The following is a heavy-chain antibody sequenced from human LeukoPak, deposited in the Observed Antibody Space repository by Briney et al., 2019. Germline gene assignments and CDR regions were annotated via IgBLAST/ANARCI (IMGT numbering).Heavy chain of an antibody. CDR3: ARVRLTYCGGDCYSGVDY. CDR2: INPNSGGT. D-gene: IGHD2-21*01. J-gene: IGHJ4*02. V-gene: IGHV1-2*02. Sequence: ASVKVSCKASGYTFTAYYMHWVRQAPGQGLEWMGWINPNSGGTNYAQRFQGRVTMTRDTSINTVYMDLSRLRSDDTALYYCARVRLTYCGGDCYSGVDYWGQGTPVTVSS. CDR1: GYTFTAYY.